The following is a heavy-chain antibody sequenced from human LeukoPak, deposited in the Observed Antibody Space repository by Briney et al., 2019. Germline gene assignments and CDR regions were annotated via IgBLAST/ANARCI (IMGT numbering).Heavy chain of an antibody. CDR1: GGSFSGYY. CDR3: ARTPVGGSYYNWFDP. J-gene: IGHJ5*02. CDR2: INHGGST. Sequence: SETLSLTCAVYGGSFSGYYWSWIRQPPGKGLEWIGEINHGGSTNYNPSLKSRVTILVDTSKNQFSLKLSSVTAADTAVYYCARTPVGGSYYNWFDPWGQGTLATVSS. V-gene: IGHV4-34*01. D-gene: IGHD3-16*01.